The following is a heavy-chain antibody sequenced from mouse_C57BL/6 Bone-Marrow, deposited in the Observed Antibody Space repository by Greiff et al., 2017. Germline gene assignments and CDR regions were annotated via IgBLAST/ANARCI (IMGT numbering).Heavy chain of an antibody. CDR3: TTDYSILWFAY. J-gene: IGHJ3*01. Sequence: DVHLVESGAELVRPGASVKLSCTASGFNIKDYYMHWVKQRPEQGLEWIGRIDPEDGDTEYAPKFQGKATMTADTSSNTAYMQLSSLTSEDTAVYYCTTDYSILWFAYWGQGTLVTVSA. CDR1: GFNIKDYY. V-gene: IGHV14-1*01. CDR2: IDPEDGDT. D-gene: IGHD2-5*01.